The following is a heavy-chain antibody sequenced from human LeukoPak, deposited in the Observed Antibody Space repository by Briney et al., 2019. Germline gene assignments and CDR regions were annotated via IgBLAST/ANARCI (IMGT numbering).Heavy chain of an antibody. CDR1: GGSISSSSYY. J-gene: IGHJ5*02. CDR3: ARVRGAAVPGTHNWFDP. CDR2: IYHSGST. V-gene: IGHV4-39*07. D-gene: IGHD1-1*01. Sequence: TSETLSLTCTVSGGSISSSSYYWGWIRQPPGKGLEWIGSIYHSGSTYYNPSLKSRVTISVDTSKNQFSLKLSSVTAADTAVYYCARVRGAAVPGTHNWFDPWGQGTLVTVSS.